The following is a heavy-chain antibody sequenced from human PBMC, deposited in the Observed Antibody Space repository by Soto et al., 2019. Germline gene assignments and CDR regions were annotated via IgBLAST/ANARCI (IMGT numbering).Heavy chain of an antibody. CDR3: ARHHGYYDILTGYLNLGGYYFDY. Sequence: QLQLQESGPGLVKPSETLSLTCTVSGGSISSSSYYWGWIRQPPGKGLEWIGSIYYSGSTYYNPSLKSRVTISVDTSKNQFSLKLSSVTAADTAVYYCARHHGYYDILTGYLNLGGYYFDYWGQGTLVTVSS. D-gene: IGHD3-9*01. V-gene: IGHV4-39*01. J-gene: IGHJ4*02. CDR1: GGSISSSSYY. CDR2: IYYSGST.